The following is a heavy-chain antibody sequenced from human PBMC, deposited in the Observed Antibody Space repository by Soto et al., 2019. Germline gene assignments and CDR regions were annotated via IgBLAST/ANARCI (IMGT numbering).Heavy chain of an antibody. CDR2: ISYDGSNK. D-gene: IGHD3-3*01. CDR3: AKEAAYYDFWSGYYTDY. Sequence: QVQLVESGGGVVQPGRSLRLSCAASGFTFSSYGMHWVRQAPGKGLEWVAVISYDGSNKYYADSVKGRFTISRDNSKNTLYLQMNSLRAEDTAVYYCAKEAAYYDFWSGYYTDYWGQGTLVAVSS. CDR1: GFTFSSYG. J-gene: IGHJ4*02. V-gene: IGHV3-30*18.